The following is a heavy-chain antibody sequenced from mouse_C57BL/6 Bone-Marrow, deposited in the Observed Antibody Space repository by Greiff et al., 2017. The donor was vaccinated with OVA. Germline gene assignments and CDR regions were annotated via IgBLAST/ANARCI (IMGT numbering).Heavy chain of an antibody. V-gene: IGHV1-59*01. CDR3: AREGWLLRFDY. J-gene: IGHJ2*01. CDR2: IDPSDSYT. D-gene: IGHD2-3*01. Sequence: QVQLQQPGAELVRPGTSVKLSCKASGYTFTSYWMHRVKQRPGQGLEWIGVIDPSDSYTNYNQKFKGKATLTVDTSSSTAYMQLSSLTSEDSAVYYCAREGWLLRFDYWGQGTTLTVSS. CDR1: GYTFTSYW.